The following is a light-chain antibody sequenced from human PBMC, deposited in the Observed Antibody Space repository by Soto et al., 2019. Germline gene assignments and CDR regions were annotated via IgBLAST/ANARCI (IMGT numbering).Light chain of an antibody. CDR2: GAS. CDR3: QQCGSLPGT. V-gene: IGKV3-20*01. Sequence: VVLTQSPGTLSLSPGERATLSCRTSQSVTSSFLSWFQQKPGQPPRLLLYGASSRATGIPDRFIGGGSGTDFTLTISRLEPEDFAVYYCQQCGSLPGTFGQGTKVESK. J-gene: IGKJ1*01. CDR1: QSVTSSF.